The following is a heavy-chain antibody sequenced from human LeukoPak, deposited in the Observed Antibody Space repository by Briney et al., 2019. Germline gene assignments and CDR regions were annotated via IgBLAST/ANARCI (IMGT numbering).Heavy chain of an antibody. Sequence: VASVKVSCKASGYTYSTYDIHWVRQAPGQRLEWMGWINVGNGHTKYSQTFQDRVTITRDRSASTAYMELSSLRSEDTAVYYCASFRYSSSWSPLDYWGQGTLVTVSS. J-gene: IGHJ4*02. V-gene: IGHV1-3*01. D-gene: IGHD6-13*01. CDR1: GYTYSTYD. CDR2: INVGNGHT. CDR3: ASFRYSSSWSPLDY.